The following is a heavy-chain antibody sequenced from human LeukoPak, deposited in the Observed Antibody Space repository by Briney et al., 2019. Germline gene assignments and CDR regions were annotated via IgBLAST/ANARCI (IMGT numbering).Heavy chain of an antibody. CDR3: ARDAGGGPFFDY. Sequence: SETLSLTCTVSGGSISGRYWGWIRQPPGKGLEWIGYINYSGSTDYNPSLKSRVTISLDTSKNQFSLKLSSVTAADTAVYYCARDAGGGPFFDYWGQGTLVTVSS. J-gene: IGHJ4*02. CDR2: INYSGST. V-gene: IGHV4-59*11. CDR1: GGSISGRY. D-gene: IGHD2-15*01.